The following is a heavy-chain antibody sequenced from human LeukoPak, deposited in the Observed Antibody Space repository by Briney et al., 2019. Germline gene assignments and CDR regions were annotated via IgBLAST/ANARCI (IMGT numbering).Heavy chain of an antibody. Sequence: TLSLTCTVSGGSISSGGYYWSWLRQHPGKGLEWIGYIYYSGSTYYNPSLKSRVTISVDTSKNQFSLKLSSVTAAGTAVYYCARDFPYYYDSSGYVYWGQGTLVTVSS. J-gene: IGHJ4*02. CDR1: GGSISSGGYY. CDR2: IYYSGST. V-gene: IGHV4-31*03. CDR3: ARDFPYYYDSSGYVY. D-gene: IGHD3-22*01.